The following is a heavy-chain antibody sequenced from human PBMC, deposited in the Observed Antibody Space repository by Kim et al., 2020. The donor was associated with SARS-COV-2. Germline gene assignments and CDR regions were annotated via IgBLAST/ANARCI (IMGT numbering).Heavy chain of an antibody. V-gene: IGHV3-23*01. CDR1: GFTFTNYA. CDR2: ISGSGGST. Sequence: GGSLRLSCAASGFTFTNYAMSWVRQAPGKGLEWVSVISGSGGSTYYADSVKGRFTISRDNSKNTLYLQMNSLRAEDTAVYYCAKGGCSGGTCYSDLDYWGQGTLVTVSS. CDR3: AKGGCSGGTCYSDLDY. D-gene: IGHD2-15*01. J-gene: IGHJ4*02.